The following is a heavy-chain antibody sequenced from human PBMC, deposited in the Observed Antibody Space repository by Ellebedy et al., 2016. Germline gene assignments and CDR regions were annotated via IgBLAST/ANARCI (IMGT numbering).Heavy chain of an antibody. CDR1: GGSVRSSSYY. D-gene: IGHD2-21*02. CDR2: MYYRGST. J-gene: IGHJ2*01. Sequence: SETLSLXCTVSGGSVRSSSYYWDWIRQPPGKGLEWIGSMYYRGSTNYNPSLKSRVTISVDTSKNQFSLKLSSVTAADTAVYYCARAPRSCIPYRDCFQYWYFDLWGRGTLVTVSS. CDR3: ARAPRSCIPYRDCFQYWYFDL. V-gene: IGHV4-39*07.